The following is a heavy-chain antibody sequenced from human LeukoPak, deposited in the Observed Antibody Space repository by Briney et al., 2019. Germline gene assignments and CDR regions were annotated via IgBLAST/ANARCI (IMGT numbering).Heavy chain of an antibody. CDR3: AVEGYCSGGSCYTNWFDS. V-gene: IGHV3-48*02. Sequence: GGSLRLSCVASGFTFSSYSMNWVRQAPGKGLEWVSYISSSGTTKYYADSVKGRFTISRDNVKNSLYLQMNSLRDEDTAVYYCAVEGYCSGGSCYTNWFDSWGQGTLVTVSS. J-gene: IGHJ5*01. CDR1: GFTFSSYS. CDR2: ISSSGTTK. D-gene: IGHD2-15*01.